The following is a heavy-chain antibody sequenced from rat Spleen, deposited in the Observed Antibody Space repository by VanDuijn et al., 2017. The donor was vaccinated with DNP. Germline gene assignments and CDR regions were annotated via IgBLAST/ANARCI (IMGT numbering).Heavy chain of an antibody. CDR1: GFTFSDYY. Sequence: EVQLVESGGGLVQPGRSLKLSCAASGFTFSDYYMAWVRQAPTKDLEWVAYIRYDGGGTKYADSVKGRFTISRDNAKNTLYLQMNRLRSEDMATYYCVRWNSGHFDYWGQGVMVPVSS. J-gene: IGHJ2*01. D-gene: IGHD4-3*01. V-gene: IGHV5-22*01. CDR2: IRYDGGGT. CDR3: VRWNSGHFDY.